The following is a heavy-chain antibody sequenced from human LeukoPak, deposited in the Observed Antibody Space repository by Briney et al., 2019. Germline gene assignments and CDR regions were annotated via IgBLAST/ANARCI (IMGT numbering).Heavy chain of an antibody. D-gene: IGHD3-3*01. V-gene: IGHV3-7*03. CDR3: AKADTYYDFWSGSPMFDY. CDR2: IKADGSEK. Sequence: GSLRLSCTASGFSLNYYWMTWVRQAPGKGLEWVANIKADGSEKYYVDSVKGRFIVSRDNAKNSLYLQMNSLRAEDTALYYCAKADTYYDFWSGSPMFDYWGQGTLVTVSS. J-gene: IGHJ4*02. CDR1: GFSLNYYW.